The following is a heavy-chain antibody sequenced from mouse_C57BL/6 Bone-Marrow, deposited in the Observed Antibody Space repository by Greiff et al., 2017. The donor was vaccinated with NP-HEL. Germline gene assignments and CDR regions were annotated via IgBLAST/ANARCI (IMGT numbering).Heavy chain of an antibody. J-gene: IGHJ2*01. D-gene: IGHD2-3*01. V-gene: IGHV5-4*01. CDR1: GFTFSSYA. CDR2: ISAGGSYT. Sequence: EVMLVESGGGLVKPGGSLKLSCAASGFTFSSYAMSWVRQTPEKRLEWVATISAGGSYTYYPDNVKGRFTISRDNAKNNLYLQMSHLKSEDTAMYYCARESYDYFDYWGQGTTLTVSS. CDR3: ARESYDYFDY.